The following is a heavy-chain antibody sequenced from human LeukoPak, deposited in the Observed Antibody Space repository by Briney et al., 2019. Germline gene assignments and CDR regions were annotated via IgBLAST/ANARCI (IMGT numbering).Heavy chain of an antibody. D-gene: IGHD5-12*01. V-gene: IGHV1-3*03. J-gene: IGHJ4*02. CDR3: ASNSGYDSALDY. CDR2: INAGNGNT. CDR1: GYTFTSYA. Sequence: ASVKVSCKASGYTFTSYAMHWVRQAPGQRLEWMGWINAGNGNTKYSQEFQGRVTITRDTSASTAYMELSSLRSEDMAVYYCASNSGYDSALDYWGQGTLVTVSS.